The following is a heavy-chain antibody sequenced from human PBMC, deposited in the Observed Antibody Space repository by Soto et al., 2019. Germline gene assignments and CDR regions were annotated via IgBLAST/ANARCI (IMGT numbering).Heavy chain of an antibody. CDR3: ARAKAPLYSSSWYWFDP. V-gene: IGHV4-59*08. J-gene: IGHJ5*02. Sequence: SETLSLTCTVSGGSISSYYWSWIRQPPGKGLEWIGYIHYSGSTNYNPSLKSRVTISVDTSKNQFSLKLSSVTAADTAVYYCARAKAPLYSSSWYWFDPWGQGTLVTVSS. CDR2: IHYSGST. D-gene: IGHD6-13*01. CDR1: GGSISSYY.